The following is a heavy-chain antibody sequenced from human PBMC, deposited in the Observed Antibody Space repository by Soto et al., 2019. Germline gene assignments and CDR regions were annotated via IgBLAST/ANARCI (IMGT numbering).Heavy chain of an antibody. CDR1: GYTFTSYD. V-gene: IGHV1-8*01. D-gene: IGHD6-19*01. J-gene: IGHJ5*02. Sequence: QVQLVQSGAEVKKPGASVKVSCKASGYTFTSYDIIWVRQATGQGLEWMGWMNPSTGNTDSAEKFQGRLTMTRNTSISPVYMGLSSLSLEDTAVYYCARGRIIVAGGFDPWGQGTLVTVSS. CDR3: ARGRIIVAGGFDP. CDR2: MNPSTGNT.